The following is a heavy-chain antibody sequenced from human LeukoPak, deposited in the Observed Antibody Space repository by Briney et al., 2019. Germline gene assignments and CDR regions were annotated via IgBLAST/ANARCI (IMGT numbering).Heavy chain of an antibody. CDR2: ISTHNGYT. V-gene: IGHV1-18*01. CDR3: ARVQLGSYYTFDY. CDR1: GYTFTSYG. D-gene: IGHD3-10*01. J-gene: IGHJ4*02. Sequence: ASVKVSCKASGYTFTSYGITWVRQATGQGLEWVGWISTHNGYTNYAQNLQGRVTMTADTSTSTAYMELRSLSSDDTAVYYCARVQLGSYYTFDYWGQGTLVTVSS.